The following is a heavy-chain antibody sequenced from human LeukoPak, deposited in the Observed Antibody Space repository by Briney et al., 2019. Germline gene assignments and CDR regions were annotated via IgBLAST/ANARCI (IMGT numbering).Heavy chain of an antibody. J-gene: IGHJ6*03. Sequence: ASVKVSCKASGYTFTGYYMHWVRQAPGQGLEWMGWINPNSGGTNCAQKFQGRVTMTRDTFISTAYRELSRLRSDDTAVYYCARVYSSLYYYYMDVWGKGTTVTVSS. V-gene: IGHV1-2*02. D-gene: IGHD6-13*01. CDR1: GYTFTGYY. CDR2: INPNSGGT. CDR3: ARVYSSLYYYYMDV.